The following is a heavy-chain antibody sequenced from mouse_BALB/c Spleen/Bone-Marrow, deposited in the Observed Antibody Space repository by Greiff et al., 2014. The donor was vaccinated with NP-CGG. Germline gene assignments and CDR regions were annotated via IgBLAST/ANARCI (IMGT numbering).Heavy chain of an antibody. V-gene: IGHV2-6*02. J-gene: IGHJ4*01. CDR2: IWSDGSA. D-gene: IGHD2-10*02. CDR3: ARKKYGNYAMDY. Sequence: VHLVESGPGLVAPSQSLSITCTVSGFSLTSYDVHWVRQPPGKGLEWLGVIWSDGSATYNSVLKSRLSISKDNTKSKVFFKNNSLQTDDTAMYYCARKKYGNYAMDYWGQGASVTVSS. CDR1: GFSLTSYD.